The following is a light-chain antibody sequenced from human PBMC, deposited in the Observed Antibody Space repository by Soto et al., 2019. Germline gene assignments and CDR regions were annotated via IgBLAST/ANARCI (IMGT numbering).Light chain of an antibody. V-gene: IGKV4-1*01. CDR1: QSVLYSSNNKNY. Sequence: DIVMTQSPDSLAVSLGERATINCKSSQSVLYSSNNKNYLAWYQQKPGQPPKLLIYWASTRESGVPDRFSGSGSGTDFTLTISSLQAEDVAVYYCQHPPLSFGGGTKVEIK. CDR3: QHPPLS. J-gene: IGKJ4*01. CDR2: WAS.